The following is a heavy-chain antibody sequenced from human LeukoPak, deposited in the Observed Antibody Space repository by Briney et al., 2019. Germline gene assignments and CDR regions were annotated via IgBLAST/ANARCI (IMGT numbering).Heavy chain of an antibody. CDR3: ARSFNGAFGS. V-gene: IGHV3-7*01. J-gene: IGHJ4*02. CDR2: INQDGSEK. Sequence: GGSLRLSCAASGLTFSSHWMTWVRQAPGKGLEWVANINQDGSEKNYVDSVKGRFTISRDNANNSLYLQMSSLRAEDTAIYYCARSFNGAFGSWGQGTLGTVSS. CDR1: GLTFSSHW. D-gene: IGHD4-17*01.